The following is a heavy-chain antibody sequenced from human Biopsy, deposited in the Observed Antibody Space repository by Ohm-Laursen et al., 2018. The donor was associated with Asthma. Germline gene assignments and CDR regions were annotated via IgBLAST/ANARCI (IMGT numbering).Heavy chain of an antibody. Sequence: GASVKVSCKASGYTFTSYAMHWVRQAPGQRLEWMGWINAGNGNTKYSQKFQGRVTITRDTSASTAYMELSSLRSEDTAVYYCARPYYDSSGYYYENLSFDYWGQGTLVTVPS. CDR3: ARPYYDSSGYYYENLSFDY. D-gene: IGHD3-22*01. CDR1: GYTFTSYA. CDR2: INAGNGNT. J-gene: IGHJ4*02. V-gene: IGHV1-3*01.